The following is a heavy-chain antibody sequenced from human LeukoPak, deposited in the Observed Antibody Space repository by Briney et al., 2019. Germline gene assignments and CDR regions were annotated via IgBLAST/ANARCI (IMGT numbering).Heavy chain of an antibody. D-gene: IGHD3-10*01. V-gene: IGHV3-74*01. CDR2: INNDGSTT. Sequence: GGSLRLSCAASGFTFSNYWMYWVRQAPGKGLVWVSHINNDGSTTSYADSVKGRFTISRDNAKSTVYLQMNSLGAEDTAMYYCARLLYSYGSGSHYSLGYWGQGILVTVST. CDR1: GFTFSNYW. J-gene: IGHJ4*02. CDR3: ARLLYSYGSGSHYSLGY.